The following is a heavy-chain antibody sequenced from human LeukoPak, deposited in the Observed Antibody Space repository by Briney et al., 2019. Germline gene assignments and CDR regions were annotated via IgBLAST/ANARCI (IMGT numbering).Heavy chain of an antibody. CDR2: IYTSGST. CDR3: ASFPIFYGSGSYYLPYYYYMDV. D-gene: IGHD3-10*01. CDR1: GGSISSGSYY. Sequence: SQTLSLTCTVSGGSISSGSYYWRWIRQPAGKGLEWIGRIYTSGSTNYNPSLKSRVTISVDTSKNQFSLKLSSVTAADPAVYYSASFPIFYGSGSYYLPYYYYMDVWGKGTTVTVSS. J-gene: IGHJ6*03. V-gene: IGHV4-61*02.